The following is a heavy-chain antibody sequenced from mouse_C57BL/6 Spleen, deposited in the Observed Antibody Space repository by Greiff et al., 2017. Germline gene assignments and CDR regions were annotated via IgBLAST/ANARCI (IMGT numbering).Heavy chain of an antibody. V-gene: IGHV1-69*01. CDR3: ARRYRYGYDWAMDY. CDR2: IDPSDSYT. D-gene: IGHD2-2*01. Sequence: QVQLQQSGAELVMPGASVKLSCKASGYTFTSYWMHWVKQRPGQGLEWIGEIDPSDSYTNYNQKFKGKSTLTVDKSSSTAYMQLSSLTSEDSAVYYCARRYRYGYDWAMDYWGQGTSVTVSS. J-gene: IGHJ4*01. CDR1: GYTFTSYW.